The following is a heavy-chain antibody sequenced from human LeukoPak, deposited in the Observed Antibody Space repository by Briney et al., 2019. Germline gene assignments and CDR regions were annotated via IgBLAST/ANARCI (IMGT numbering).Heavy chain of an antibody. V-gene: IGHV4-59*08. J-gene: IGHJ5*02. CDR3: ARVSSGPPA. D-gene: IGHD6-19*01. Sequence: PSETLSLTCAVYGGSFSGYYWSWIRQPPGKGLEWIGYIYYSGSTNYNPSLKSRVTISVDTSKNQFSLKLSSVTAADTAVYYCARVSSGPPAWGQGTLVTVSS. CDR2: IYYSGST. CDR1: GGSFSGYY.